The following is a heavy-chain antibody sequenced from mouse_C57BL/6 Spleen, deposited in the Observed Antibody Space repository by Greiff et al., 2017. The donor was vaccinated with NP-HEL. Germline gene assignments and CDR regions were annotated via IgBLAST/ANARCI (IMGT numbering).Heavy chain of an antibody. D-gene: IGHD3-3*01. CDR2: ISDGGSYT. V-gene: IGHV5-4*03. Sequence: EVNVVESGGGLVKPGGSLKLSCAASGFTFSSYAMSWVRQTPEKRLEWVATISDGGSYTYYPDNVKGRFTISRDNAKNNLYLQMSHLKSEDTAMYYCARGGLGLAYWGQGTLVTVSA. CDR3: ARGGLGLAY. J-gene: IGHJ3*01. CDR1: GFTFSSYA.